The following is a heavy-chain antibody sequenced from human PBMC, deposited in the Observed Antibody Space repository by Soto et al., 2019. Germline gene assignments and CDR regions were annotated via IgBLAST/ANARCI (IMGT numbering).Heavy chain of an antibody. D-gene: IGHD7-27*01. CDR2: IIPIFGTA. Sequence: ASVKVSCKASGGTFSSYALSWVRQAPGQGLEWMGGIIPIFGTANYAQKSQDRVTITADESTSTAYMELSSLRSEDTAVYYCARARLTRDYYGMDVWGQGTTVTVSS. J-gene: IGHJ6*02. V-gene: IGHV1-69*13. CDR1: GGTFSSYA. CDR3: ARARLTRDYYGMDV.